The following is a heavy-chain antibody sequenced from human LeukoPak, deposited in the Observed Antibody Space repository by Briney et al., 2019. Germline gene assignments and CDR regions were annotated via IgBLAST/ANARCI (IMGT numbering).Heavy chain of an antibody. J-gene: IGHJ5*02. Sequence: PGGSLRLSCAASGFTFSGYYMSWIRQAPGKGLEWVSYISSSSSSKYYADSVKGRFTISRDNTNNSLYLEMNSLRAEDTALYHCARGKRTFDPWGQGTLVTVSS. V-gene: IGHV3-11*01. CDR1: GFTFSGYY. CDR3: ARGKRTFDP. CDR2: ISSSSSSK.